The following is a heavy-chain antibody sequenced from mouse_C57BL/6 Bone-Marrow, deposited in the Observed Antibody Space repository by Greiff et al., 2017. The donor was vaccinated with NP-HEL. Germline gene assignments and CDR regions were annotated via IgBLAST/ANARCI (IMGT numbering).Heavy chain of an antibody. J-gene: IGHJ4*01. V-gene: IGHV5-12*01. Sequence: EVQLVESGGGLVQPGGSLKLSCAASGFTFSDYYMYWVRQTPEKRLEWVAYISNGGGSTYYPDTVKGRFTISRDNAKNTLYLQMSRLKSEDTAMYYCARRNYYGSSYAMDYWGQGTSVTVSS. CDR3: ARRNYYGSSYAMDY. D-gene: IGHD1-1*01. CDR2: ISNGGGST. CDR1: GFTFSDYY.